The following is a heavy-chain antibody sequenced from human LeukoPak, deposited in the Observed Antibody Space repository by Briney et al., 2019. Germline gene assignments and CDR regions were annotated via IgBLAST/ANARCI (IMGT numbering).Heavy chain of an antibody. V-gene: IGHV3-30*02. J-gene: IGHJ4*02. CDR3: AKEYDSSGYYYGSFDY. CDR2: IRYDGSNK. D-gene: IGHD3-22*01. Sequence: GGSLRLSCAASGFTFSSYGMHWVRQAPGKGLEWGAFIRYDGSNKYYADSVKGRFTISRDNSKNTLYLQMNSLRAEDTAVYYCAKEYDSSGYYYGSFDYWGQGTLVTVSS. CDR1: GFTFSSYG.